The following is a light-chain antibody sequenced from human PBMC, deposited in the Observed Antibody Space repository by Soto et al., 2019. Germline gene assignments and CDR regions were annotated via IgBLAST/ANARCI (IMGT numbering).Light chain of an antibody. Sequence: EIVLTQSPATLSMSPGERATLSCRASQSVSSYLAWYQQKPGQAPRLLIYDASNRATGIPARFSGSGSGTDFTLTISSLEPEDFAVYHSQQRSNWPPEVTFGGGTKVEIK. CDR3: QQRSNWPPEVT. CDR2: DAS. J-gene: IGKJ4*01. V-gene: IGKV3-11*01. CDR1: QSVSSY.